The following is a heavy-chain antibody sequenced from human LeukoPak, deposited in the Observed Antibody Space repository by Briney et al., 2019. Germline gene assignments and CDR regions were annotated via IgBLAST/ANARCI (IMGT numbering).Heavy chain of an antibody. V-gene: IGHV4-38-2*02. Sequence: PSETLSLICTVSGYSISSGYYWGWIRQPPGKGLEWIGSICHSGSTYYNPSLKSRVTISVDTSKNQFSLKLSSVTAADTAVYYCARRPGGVDYWGQGTLVTVSS. CDR2: ICHSGST. CDR3: ARRPGGVDY. CDR1: GYSISSGYY. D-gene: IGHD3-10*01. J-gene: IGHJ4*02.